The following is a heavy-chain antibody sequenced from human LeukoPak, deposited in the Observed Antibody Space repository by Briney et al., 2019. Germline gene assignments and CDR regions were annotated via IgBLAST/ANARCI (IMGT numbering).Heavy chain of an antibody. J-gene: IGHJ4*02. CDR2: MSYDGTNE. Sequence: GRSLRLSCASSGFTFSSYGMHWVRQAPGKGLEWVAVMSYDGTNEFYADSVKGRFTISRDNSKNTLYLQMNSLRTEDTAVYYCAKDSGWKWEHPGKGVDYWGQGTLVTVS. V-gene: IGHV3-30*18. CDR3: AKDSGWKWEHPGKGVDY. CDR1: GFTFSSYG. D-gene: IGHD1-26*01.